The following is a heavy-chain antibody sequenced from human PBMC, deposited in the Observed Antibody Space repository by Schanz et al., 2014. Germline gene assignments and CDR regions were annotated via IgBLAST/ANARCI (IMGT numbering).Heavy chain of an antibody. CDR1: GFTLSSYA. V-gene: IGHV3-7*01. CDR2: IKQDGSEK. CDR3: ARDNYYGSGSCAY. Sequence: EVQLLDSGGGLVQPGGSLRLSCAAYGFTLSSYAMHWVRQAPGKGLEWVANIKQDGSEKYYVDAVKGRFTISRDNAKNSMYLHMKSLRGEDTAVYYCARDNYYGSGSCAYWGQGTLVTVSS. D-gene: IGHD3-10*01. J-gene: IGHJ4*02.